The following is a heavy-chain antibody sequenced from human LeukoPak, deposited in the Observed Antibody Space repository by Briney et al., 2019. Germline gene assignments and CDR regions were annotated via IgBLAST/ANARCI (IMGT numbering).Heavy chain of an antibody. D-gene: IGHD2-2*01. CDR3: ARVSTWDVVPSALRVGYAFDI. CDR1: GGSISSSSYY. V-gene: IGHV4-39*07. CDR2: IYYSGST. J-gene: IGHJ3*02. Sequence: PSETLSLTCTVSGGSISSSSYYWGWIRQPPGKGLEWIGSIYYSGSTYYNPSLKSRVTISVDTSKNQFSLKLSSVTAADTAVYYCARVSTWDVVPSALRVGYAFDIWGQGTMVTVSS.